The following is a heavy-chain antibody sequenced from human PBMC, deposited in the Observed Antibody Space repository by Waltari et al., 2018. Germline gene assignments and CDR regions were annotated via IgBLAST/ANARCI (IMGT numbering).Heavy chain of an antibody. CDR3: ATEVEMSASGQLDY. CDR2: FDPEDGET. Sequence: QVQLVQSGAEVKKTGASVRGSSKVSGYTLPEFSMHWVRLAPGKGLEWMGGFDPEDGETIYAQMFQGRVTMTLDTSTNTAYMELTSLRSEDTAVYYCATEVEMSASGQLDYWGQGTLVTVAS. D-gene: IGHD1-1*01. J-gene: IGHJ4*02. CDR1: GYTLPEFS. V-gene: IGHV1-24*01.